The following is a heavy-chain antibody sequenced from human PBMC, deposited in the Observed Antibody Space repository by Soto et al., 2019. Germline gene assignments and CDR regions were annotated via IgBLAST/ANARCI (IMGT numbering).Heavy chain of an antibody. CDR3: ARHYSSGSRNWFDA. Sequence: SETLSLTCSVSGGSINSSSYFWGWVRQPPGKGLEWIGSIYYSGSTYYNPSLRSRVTISVDTSKNQFSLKLSSVTAADTAVFYCARHYSSGSRNWFDAWAQGTLVT. CDR1: GGSINSSSYF. V-gene: IGHV4-39*01. CDR2: IYYSGST. D-gene: IGHD6-19*01. J-gene: IGHJ5*02.